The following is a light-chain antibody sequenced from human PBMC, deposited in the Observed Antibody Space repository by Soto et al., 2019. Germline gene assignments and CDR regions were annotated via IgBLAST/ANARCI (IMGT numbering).Light chain of an antibody. J-gene: IGKJ4*01. CDR3: QQRLAWPRV. Sequence: EIVLTQSPATLSLSPGERATLSCRASQSVGTYLVWYQQKPGQAPRLLIYDASKRAIGIPDRFSGSGSGTDFTLTISSLEPGDSAVYYCQQRLAWPRVLGGGTRME. CDR1: QSVGTY. CDR2: DAS. V-gene: IGKV3-11*01.